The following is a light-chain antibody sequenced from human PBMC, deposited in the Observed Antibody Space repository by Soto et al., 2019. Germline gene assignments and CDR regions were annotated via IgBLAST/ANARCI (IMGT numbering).Light chain of an antibody. CDR2: PDN. V-gene: IGLV1-44*01. CDR3: SAWDDSIYGPV. J-gene: IGLJ2*01. CDR1: SSDIGTNP. Sequence: QPVLTQPPSASGTPGERVAISCSGGSSDIGTNPVNWYLHLPGAAAHLLIYPDNHRPSGVPARFSCSNSGASAALTISGLQSAEEADYFCSAWDDSIYGPVFGGGTQLTVL.